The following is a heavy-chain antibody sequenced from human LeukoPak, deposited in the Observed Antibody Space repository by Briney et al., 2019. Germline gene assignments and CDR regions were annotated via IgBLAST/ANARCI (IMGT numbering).Heavy chain of an antibody. D-gene: IGHD6-13*01. CDR1: GGSISSSSYY. CDR2: IYYSGST. J-gene: IGHJ4*02. V-gene: IGHV4-39*07. Sequence: SETLSLTCTVSGGSISSSSYYWGWIRQPPGKGLEWIGSIYYSGSTYYNPSLKSRVTISVDTSKNQFSLKLSSVTAADTAVYYCARRGVSGSWYYFDYWGQGTLVTVSS. CDR3: ARRGVSGSWYYFDY.